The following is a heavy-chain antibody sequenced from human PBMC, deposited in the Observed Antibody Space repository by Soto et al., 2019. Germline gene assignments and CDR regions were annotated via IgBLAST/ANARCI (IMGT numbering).Heavy chain of an antibody. CDR2: ISGGGGNT. J-gene: IGHJ4*02. CDR3: AKAQEDYYDGSGYDDY. Sequence: VGSLRLSCAASGFTFRSYAMTWVSQAPGKGLEWVSTISGGGGNTYNADSVKGRFTISRHNSRNTLYLQMNSLRAEDTAIYYCAKAQEDYYDGSGYDDYWGQGTLVTVSS. V-gene: IGHV3-23*01. D-gene: IGHD3-22*01. CDR1: GFTFRSYA.